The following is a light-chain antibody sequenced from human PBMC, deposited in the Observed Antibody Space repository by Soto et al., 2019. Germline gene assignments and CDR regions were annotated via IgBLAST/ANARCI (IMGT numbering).Light chain of an antibody. J-gene: IGKJ4*01. V-gene: IGKV3-15*01. CDR2: GAS. CDR1: QSVSSY. Sequence: EIVLTQAPATLSLCPGERATLSCRASQSVSSYYLAWYQQKPGQAPRLLIYGASTRATGIPARFSGSGSGTEFSLTISSLQPEDFAVYYCQQYNNWPLTFGGGTKVDIK. CDR3: QQYNNWPLT.